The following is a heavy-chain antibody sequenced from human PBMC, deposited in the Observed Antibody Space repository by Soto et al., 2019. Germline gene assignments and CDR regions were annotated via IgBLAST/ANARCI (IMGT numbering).Heavy chain of an antibody. CDR1: GFSLDTSGVG. CDR2: IYWDDDK. CDR3: SHMESRVASYGLDV. J-gene: IGHJ6*02. Sequence: QITLKESGPTLVKPTQTLTLTCTFSGFSLDTSGVGVAWIRQPPGKALEWLTLIYWDDDKRYSQSLRSRLTTTKDPSENRVVLTMTNMDSVDTATYYCSHMESRVASYGLDVWGQGTTVTVSS. V-gene: IGHV2-5*02. D-gene: IGHD3-3*01.